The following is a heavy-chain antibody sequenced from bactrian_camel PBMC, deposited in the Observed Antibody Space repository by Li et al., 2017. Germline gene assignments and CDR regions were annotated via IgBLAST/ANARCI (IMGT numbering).Heavy chain of an antibody. CDR2: IDTAGMP. D-gene: IGHD3*01. Sequence: QVQLVESGGGSVQAGGSLRLSCAVSGYSVSKGYMAWFRQAPGKEREGVAAIDTAGMPTYTYSVKDRFTISKDNVKNTLYLQMNSLEVEDTAMYYCAADSYNLQLPRSYNYWGQGTQVTVS. CDR3: AADSYNLQLPRSYNY. J-gene: IGHJ4*01. CDR1: GYSVSKGY. V-gene: IGHV3S53*01.